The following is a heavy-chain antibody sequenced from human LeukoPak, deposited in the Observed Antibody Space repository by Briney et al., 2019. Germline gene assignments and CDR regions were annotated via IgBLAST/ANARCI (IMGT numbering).Heavy chain of an antibody. J-gene: IGHJ4*02. D-gene: IGHD3-22*01. CDR2: INPNSGGT. V-gene: IGHV1-2*02. CDR3: ASLGAYYDSSGYYYFDY. Sequence: ASVKVSCKASGYTLTGYYMHWVRQAPGQGLEWMGWINPNSGGTNYAQKFQGRVTMTRDTSISTAYMELSRLRSDDTAVYYCASLGAYYDSSGYYYFDYWGQGTLVTVSS. CDR1: GYTLTGYY.